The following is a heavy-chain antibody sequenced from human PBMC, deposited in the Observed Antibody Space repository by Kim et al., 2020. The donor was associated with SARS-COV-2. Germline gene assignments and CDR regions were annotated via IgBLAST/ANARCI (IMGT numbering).Heavy chain of an antibody. CDR3: AKDPAAWAQDYYYYYGMEV. D-gene: IGHD6-25*01. J-gene: IGHJ6*02. Sequence: GGSLRLSCAASGFTFSSYGMHWVRQAPGKGLEWVAVISYDGSNKYYADSVKGRFTISRDNSKNTLYLQMNSLRAEDTAVYYCAKDPAAWAQDYYYYYGMEVRGQGATVPLPS. CDR1: GFTFSSYG. V-gene: IGHV3-30*18. CDR2: ISYDGSNK.